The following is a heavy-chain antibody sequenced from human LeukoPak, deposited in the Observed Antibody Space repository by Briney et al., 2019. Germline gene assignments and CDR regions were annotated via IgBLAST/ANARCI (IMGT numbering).Heavy chain of an antibody. CDR3: ARGGLEEY. CDR1: GGSFSGYY. D-gene: IGHD1-1*01. J-gene: IGHJ4*02. Sequence: SETLSLTCAVYGGSFSGYYWSWIRQPPGKGLEWIGEINHSGSANYNPSLKSRVTISVDTSKNQISLKLSSVTAADTAVYYCARGGLEEYWGQGTLVTVSS. CDR2: INHSGSA. V-gene: IGHV4-34*01.